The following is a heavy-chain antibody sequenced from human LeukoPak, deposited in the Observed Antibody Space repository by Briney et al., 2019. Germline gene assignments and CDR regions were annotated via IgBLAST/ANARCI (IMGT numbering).Heavy chain of an antibody. J-gene: IGHJ3*02. D-gene: IGHD5-24*01. CDR3: ARIRDGYNDAYDI. CDR2: INPDGGNT. V-gene: IGHV1-46*01. Sequence: ASVTVSCKASGYTFTSYDINWVRQAPGQVLEWMGLINPDGGNTNYAQNFQGRVTLTRDTSTSTVYMELSSLRSEDTAIYYCARIRDGYNDAYDIWGQGTVVTVPS. CDR1: GYTFTSYD.